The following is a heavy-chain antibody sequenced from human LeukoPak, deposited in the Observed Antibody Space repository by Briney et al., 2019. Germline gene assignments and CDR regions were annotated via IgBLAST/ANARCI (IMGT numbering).Heavy chain of an antibody. J-gene: IGHJ4*02. CDR3: ARTTMVRGVIFDY. V-gene: IGHV4-39*01. CDR1: GGSISSSSYY. Sequence: SETLSLTCTVSGGSISSSSYYWGWIRQPPGKGLEWIGSIYYSGSTYYNPSLKSRVTISVDTSKNQFSLRLSSVTAADTAVYYCARTTMVRGVIFDYWGQGTLVTVSS. CDR2: IYYSGST. D-gene: IGHD3-10*01.